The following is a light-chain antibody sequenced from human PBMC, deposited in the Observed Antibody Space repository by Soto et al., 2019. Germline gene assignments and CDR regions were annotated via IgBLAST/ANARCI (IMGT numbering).Light chain of an antibody. V-gene: IGKV1-39*01. CDR1: QDISYY. CDR2: AAS. J-gene: IGKJ1*01. Sequence: DIHMTQSPSSLSASVGDSVTITCQASQDISYYLNWYQQKPGKAPKLLIYAASSLQSGVPSRFSGSGSGTDFTLTISSLQPEDFATYYCQQSYSTPPTFGQGTKVDIK. CDR3: QQSYSTPPT.